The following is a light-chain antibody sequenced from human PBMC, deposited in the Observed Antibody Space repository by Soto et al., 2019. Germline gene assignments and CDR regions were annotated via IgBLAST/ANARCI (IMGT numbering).Light chain of an antibody. V-gene: IGLV2-14*02. CDR3: FSFTTTSTHV. CDR2: KGT. CDR1: SSDVGAYNS. Sequence: QSVLAQPASVSGSPGLSVTISCTGTSSDVGAYNSVSWYQQHPDKAPQLMIYKGTQRPSGVSNRFSGSTSGNAASLTISGLQAGDEAEYFCFSFTTTSTHVFGTGTKVTVL. J-gene: IGLJ1*01.